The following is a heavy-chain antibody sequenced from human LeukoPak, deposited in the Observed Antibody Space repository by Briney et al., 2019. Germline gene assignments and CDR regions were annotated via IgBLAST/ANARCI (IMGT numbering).Heavy chain of an antibody. J-gene: IGHJ5*02. CDR2: MNPNSGNT. CDR3: ARGLPGADGLNWFDP. Sequence: GASVKVSCKASGYTFSSHDINWVRQATGQGLEWMGWMNPNSGNTGYAQKFQGRVTMTRNTSISTAYMELSSLRSEDTAVYYCARGLPGADGLNWFDPWGQEPWSPSPQ. D-gene: IGHD6-13*01. V-gene: IGHV1-8*01. CDR1: GYTFSSHD.